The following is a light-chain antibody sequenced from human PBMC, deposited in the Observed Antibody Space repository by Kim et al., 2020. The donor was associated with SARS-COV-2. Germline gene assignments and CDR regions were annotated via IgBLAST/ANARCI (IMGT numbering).Light chain of an antibody. CDR2: LNSDGSH. CDR3: QTWDSGIQL. Sequence: QLVLTQSPSASASLGASVKLTCTLSSGHNNYAIAWHQQQPEKAPRFLMKLNSDGSHSEGDGIPNRFSGSSSGAARYLTISSLQSEDEADYYCQTWDSGIQLFGGGTKLTVL. CDR1: SGHNNYA. V-gene: IGLV4-69*01. J-gene: IGLJ3*02.